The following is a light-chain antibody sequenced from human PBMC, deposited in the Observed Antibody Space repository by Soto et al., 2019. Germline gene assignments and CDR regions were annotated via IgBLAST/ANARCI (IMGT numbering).Light chain of an antibody. J-gene: IGKJ1*01. V-gene: IGKV3-20*01. CDR3: QQYGSSSWT. CDR1: QSVSSSD. Sequence: EVVLTQSPGPLSLSPGERATLSCRASQSVSSSDLAWYQQKPGQAPRLLMYDASSRATGIPDRFSGSGSGTDCTLTISRLDPEDFAVYYCQQYGSSSWTFGQGTKVDIK. CDR2: DAS.